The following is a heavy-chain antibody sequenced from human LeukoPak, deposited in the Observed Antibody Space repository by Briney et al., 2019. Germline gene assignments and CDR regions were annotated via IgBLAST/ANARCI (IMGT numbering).Heavy chain of an antibody. Sequence: GGSLRLSCAASGFTFSSYSMNWVRQAPGKGLEWVSYITSTSSTIFYADSVKGRFTISRDNAKNSLSLQMNSLRAEDTAVYYCARDLREVVRDVWGQGTLVTVSS. CDR1: GFTFSSYS. CDR3: ARDLREVVRDV. V-gene: IGHV3-48*01. CDR2: ITSTSSTI. J-gene: IGHJ4*02. D-gene: IGHD2-15*01.